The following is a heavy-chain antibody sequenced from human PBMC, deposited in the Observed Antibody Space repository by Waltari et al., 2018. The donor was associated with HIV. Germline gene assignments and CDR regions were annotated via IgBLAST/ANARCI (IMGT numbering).Heavy chain of an antibody. CDR1: GFTFSSYS. V-gene: IGHV3-21*02. D-gene: IGHD4-17*01. J-gene: IGHJ4*02. CDR2: ISSGSTYL. CDR3: ARDLTVTTTAFFDY. Sequence: EVQLVESGGGLVKPGGSLRLSCAASGFTFSSYSMNWVRPAPGKGLEWVSSISSGSTYLYYADSLRGRFTTSRDDAQNSLYLQMNSLKAEDTAVYYCARDLTVTTTAFFDYWGQGTLVTVSS.